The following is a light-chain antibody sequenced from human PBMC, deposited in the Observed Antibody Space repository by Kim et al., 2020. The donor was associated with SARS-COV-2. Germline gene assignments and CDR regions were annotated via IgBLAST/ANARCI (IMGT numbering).Light chain of an antibody. J-gene: IGKJ1*01. CDR3: QQYNNYGT. V-gene: IGKV1-5*03. CDR1: QSISSW. Sequence: DIQMTQSPSTLSASVGDRVTITCRASQSISSWLAWYQHKAGKAPKLLIYRASNLQSGVPSRFSGTGSGTEFTLTISSLQPDDSATYCCQQYNNYGTFGQGTKVDIK. CDR2: RAS.